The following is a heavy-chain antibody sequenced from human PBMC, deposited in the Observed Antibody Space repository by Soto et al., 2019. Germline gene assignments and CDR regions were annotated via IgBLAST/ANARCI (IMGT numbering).Heavy chain of an antibody. CDR3: TRGDWWELPTMDY. Sequence: GGSLRLSCEASGFTFSCSAMHWVRQASGKGLEWVGRIRSKANSYATAYAASVKGRFTISRDDSKNTAYLQMNSPKTEDTAVYFCTRGDWWELPTMDYWGQGTLVTVSS. V-gene: IGHV3-73*01. CDR1: GFTFSCSA. CDR2: IRSKANSYAT. J-gene: IGHJ4*02. D-gene: IGHD1-26*01.